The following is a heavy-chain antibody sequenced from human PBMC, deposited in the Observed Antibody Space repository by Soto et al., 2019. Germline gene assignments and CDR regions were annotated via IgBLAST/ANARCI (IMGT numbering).Heavy chain of an antibody. CDR3: ARVTGGYAPGPVDL. CDR2: IYYSGST. V-gene: IGHV4-59*08. Sequence: SETLSLTCTVSGGSIRNSYWSWIRQPPGKGLEWIAYIYYSGSTNYNPSLKSRVTMSLDTSKNHFSLKLSSVTAADTAVYYCARVTGGYAPGPVDLCGQGTLVTVS. J-gene: IGHJ4*02. D-gene: IGHD2-8*02. CDR1: GGSIRNSY.